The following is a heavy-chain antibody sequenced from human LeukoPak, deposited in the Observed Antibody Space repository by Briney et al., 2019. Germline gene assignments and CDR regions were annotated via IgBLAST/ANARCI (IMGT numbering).Heavy chain of an antibody. CDR1: GGTFSSYA. CDR3: ASLGGNQWLVLGYYYGMDV. J-gene: IGHJ6*02. D-gene: IGHD6-19*01. Sequence: PGASVKVSCKASGGTFSSYAISWVRQAPGQGLEWTGGIIPIFGTANYAQKFQGRVTITADESTSTAYMELSSLRSEDTAVYYCASLGGNQWLVLGYYYGMDVWGQGTTVTVSS. V-gene: IGHV1-69*01. CDR2: IIPIFGTA.